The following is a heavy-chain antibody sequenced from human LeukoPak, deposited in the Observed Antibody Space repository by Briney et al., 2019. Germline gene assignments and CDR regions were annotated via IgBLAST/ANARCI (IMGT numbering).Heavy chain of an antibody. J-gene: IGHJ4*02. CDR2: ISSTSSSYI. Sequence: PGGSLRLSCAASGFTFSGYGMSWVRQAPGKGLEWVSSISSTSSSYIYYADSVKGRLTISRDNAKNSLYLQMNSLRAEDTAVYYCAGDSGYYSGWAIDYWGQGTLVTVSS. V-gene: IGHV3-21*01. CDR1: GFTFSGYG. D-gene: IGHD6-19*01. CDR3: AGDSGYYSGWAIDY.